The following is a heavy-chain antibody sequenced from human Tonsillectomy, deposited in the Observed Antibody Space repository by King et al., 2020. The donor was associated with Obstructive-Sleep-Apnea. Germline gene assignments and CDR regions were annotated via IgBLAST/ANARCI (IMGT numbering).Heavy chain of an antibody. V-gene: IGHV4-39*07. CDR2: VYFTGST. CDR3: ARGRYYDSSAYNS. J-gene: IGHJ4*02. CDR1: GGAIGSDSYY. Sequence: QLQESGPGLVKPSETLSLTCSVSGGAIGSDSYYWGWIRQPPGKGLEWIGNVYFTGSTYYTPSLKSRVTISVDTSKNQFSLKLNSVTAADTAVYYWARGRYYDSSAYNSWGQGTLVTVSS. D-gene: IGHD3-22*01.